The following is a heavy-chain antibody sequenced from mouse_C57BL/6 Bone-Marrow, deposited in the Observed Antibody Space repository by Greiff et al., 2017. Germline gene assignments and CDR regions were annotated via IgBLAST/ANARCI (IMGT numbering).Heavy chain of an antibody. J-gene: IGHJ1*03. CDR1: GYTFTNYW. CDR2: IYPGGGYT. Sequence: LVESGAELVRPGTSVKMSCKASGYTFTNYWIGWAKQRPGHGLEWIGDIYPGGGYTNYNEKFKGKATLTADKSSSTAYMQFSSLTSEDSAIYYCARSPPYYYGSSYGWYFDVWGTGTTVTVSS. D-gene: IGHD1-1*01. V-gene: IGHV1-63*01. CDR3: ARSPPYYYGSSYGWYFDV.